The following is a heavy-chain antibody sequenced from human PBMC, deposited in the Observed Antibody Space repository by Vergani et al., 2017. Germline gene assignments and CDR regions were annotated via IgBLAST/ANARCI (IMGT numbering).Heavy chain of an antibody. Sequence: QVQLVQSGAEVKKPGSSMKVSCKASGGTFSSYAISWVRQAPGQGLEWMGGIIPIFGTANYAQKFQGRVTITADESTSTAYMELSSLRSEDTAVYYCAREGRRVIAIHEWYFDLWGRGTLVTVSS. CDR2: IIPIFGTA. CDR3: AREGRRVIAIHEWYFDL. CDR1: GGTFSSYA. D-gene: IGHD2-21*01. J-gene: IGHJ2*01. V-gene: IGHV1-69*01.